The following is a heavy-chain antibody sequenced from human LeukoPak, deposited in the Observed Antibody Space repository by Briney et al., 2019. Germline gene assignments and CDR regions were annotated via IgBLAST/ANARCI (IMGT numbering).Heavy chain of an antibody. Sequence: PGGSLRLSCAASGFTFSSYEMNWVRQAPGKGLEWVSYISSSGSSIYYADSVKGRFTIPRDNAKNSLYLQMNSLRAEDTAVYYCARGVNYYDSSGYYFSYWGQGTLVTVSS. CDR2: ISSSGSSI. CDR1: GFTFSSYE. V-gene: IGHV3-48*03. J-gene: IGHJ4*02. CDR3: ARGVNYYDSSGYYFSY. D-gene: IGHD3-22*01.